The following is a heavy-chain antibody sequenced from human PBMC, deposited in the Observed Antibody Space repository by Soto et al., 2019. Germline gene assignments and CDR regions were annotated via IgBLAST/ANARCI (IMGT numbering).Heavy chain of an antibody. D-gene: IGHD3-22*01. CDR3: AKHMDDSGYFYVEGADH. V-gene: IGHV3-30*18. J-gene: IGHJ4*02. CDR2: ISYTGANT. CDR1: GFTFGRYA. Sequence: WGSLRPSCVASGFTFGRYAMHLFRQPPGRCLEWVAVISYTGANTYYVGSVRGRFTISRDNSKNTLYLQMNSLRAEDTAMYYCAKHMDDSGYFYVEGADHWGQGTLVTVS.